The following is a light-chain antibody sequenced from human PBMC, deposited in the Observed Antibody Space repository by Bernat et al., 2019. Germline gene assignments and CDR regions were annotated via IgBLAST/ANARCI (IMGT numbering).Light chain of an antibody. J-gene: IGLJ1*01. V-gene: IGLV2-14*03. CDR1: TSDVGRYNY. CDR3: SSDTSTSTPYV. Sequence: QSALTQPASVSGSPGQSITISCTGTTSDVGRYNYVSWYQQHPGKVPKLIIYDVSDRPSGVSNRFSGSKSGNTASLTISGLQAEDEADYYCSSDTSTSTPYVFGTGTKVTVL. CDR2: DVS.